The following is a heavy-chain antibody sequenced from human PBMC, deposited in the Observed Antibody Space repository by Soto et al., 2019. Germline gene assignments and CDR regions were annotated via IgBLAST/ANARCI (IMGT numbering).Heavy chain of an antibody. CDR3: ARYYVWGSYLDLYGMDV. J-gene: IGHJ6*02. D-gene: IGHD3-16*02. V-gene: IGHV1-8*01. CDR1: GYTFTSYD. Sequence: GASVKVSCKASGYTFTSYDINWVRQATGQGLEWMGWMNPNSGNTGYAQKFQGRVTMTRNTSISKAYMELSSLRSEDTAVYYCARYYVWGSYLDLYGMDVWGQGTTVTVSS. CDR2: MNPNSGNT.